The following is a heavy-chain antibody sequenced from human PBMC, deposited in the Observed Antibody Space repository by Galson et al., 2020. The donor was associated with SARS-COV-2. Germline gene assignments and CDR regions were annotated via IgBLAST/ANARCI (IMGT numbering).Heavy chain of an antibody. J-gene: IGHJ4*02. CDR1: GGSISNSDYY. D-gene: IGHD3-16*02. Sequence: SETLSLTCTVSGGSISNSDYYWGWIRQPPGKGLEWIGSIYYSGSTYYNPSLKSRVTISIDTSKNQFSLKLSSVTAADTAVYFCATDHIWGLYRYKAYFDYWGQGTLVTVSS. V-gene: IGHV4-39*01. CDR2: IYYSGST. CDR3: ATDHIWGLYRYKAYFDY.